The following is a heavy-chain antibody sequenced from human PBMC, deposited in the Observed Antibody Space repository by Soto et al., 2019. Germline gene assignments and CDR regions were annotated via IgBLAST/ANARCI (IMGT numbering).Heavy chain of an antibody. Sequence: NPSETLSLTCAVSGGSINSGGFSWSWIRQPPGKGLEWIGYIYQTGSTYYNPSLKSRVTLSVDTSNNRFSLKMNSVTAADTAVYYCARTPYGGYFDRWGQGTQVTVSS. CDR3: ARTPYGGYFDR. D-gene: IGHD4-17*01. CDR2: IYQTGST. V-gene: IGHV4-30-2*01. CDR1: GGSINSGGFS. J-gene: IGHJ4*02.